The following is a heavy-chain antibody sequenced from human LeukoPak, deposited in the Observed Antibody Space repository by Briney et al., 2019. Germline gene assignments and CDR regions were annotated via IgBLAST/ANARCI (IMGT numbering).Heavy chain of an antibody. CDR1: GFTFHTYL. V-gene: IGHV3-23*01. CDR3: AKPGGNYYFES. D-gene: IGHD4-23*01. J-gene: IGHJ4*02. Sequence: GGSLRLSCAASGFTFHTYLMTWLRQSPGKGLEWVSSVSDGGGTTYYADSVKGRFTISRDNSKNTFYLHMTSLRAEDTAIYYCAKPGGNYYFESWGQGTLVTVSS. CDR2: VSDGGGTT.